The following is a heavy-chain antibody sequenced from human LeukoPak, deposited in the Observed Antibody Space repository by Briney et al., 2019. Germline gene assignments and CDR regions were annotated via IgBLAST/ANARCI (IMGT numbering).Heavy chain of an antibody. V-gene: IGHV3-23*01. J-gene: IGHJ4*02. CDR3: AKKSYYDFWSDHYRPHFDK. Sequence: TGGSLRLSCVASGFSFSNYAMSWVRQAPGKGLEWVSVIGSSDNSTYYADSVKGRFTISRDNSKNTLYLQMVSLRAEDTAVYYCAKKSYYDFWSDHYRPHFDKWGQGTLVTVSS. CDR1: GFSFSNYA. D-gene: IGHD3-3*01. CDR2: IGSSDNST.